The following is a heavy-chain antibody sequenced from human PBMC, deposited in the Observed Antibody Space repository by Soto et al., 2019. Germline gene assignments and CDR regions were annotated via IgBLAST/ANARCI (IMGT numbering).Heavy chain of an antibody. CDR2: MNPNSGNT. CDR3: ARSLQGPYYYYYGMDV. Sequence: ASVKVSCKASGYTFTSYDINWVRQTTGQGLEWMGWMNPNSGNTGYAQKFQGRVTMTRNTSISTAYMELSSLRSEDTAVYYCARSLQGPYYYYYGMDVWGQGTTVTV. V-gene: IGHV1-8*01. CDR1: GYTFTSYD. J-gene: IGHJ6*02.